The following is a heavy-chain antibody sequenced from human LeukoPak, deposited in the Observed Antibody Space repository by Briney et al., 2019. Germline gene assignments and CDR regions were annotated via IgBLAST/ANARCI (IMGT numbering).Heavy chain of an antibody. D-gene: IGHD3-10*01. J-gene: IGHJ6*02. Sequence: GASVKVSCKVSGYTLTELSMHWVRQAPGKGLEWMGGFDPEDGETIYAQKFQGRVTMTEDTSTDTAYMELSSLRSEGTAVYYCATVRRITMVRGAMAGYYGMDVWGQGTTVTVSS. CDR3: ATVRRITMVRGAMAGYYGMDV. CDR1: GYTLTELS. V-gene: IGHV1-24*01. CDR2: FDPEDGET.